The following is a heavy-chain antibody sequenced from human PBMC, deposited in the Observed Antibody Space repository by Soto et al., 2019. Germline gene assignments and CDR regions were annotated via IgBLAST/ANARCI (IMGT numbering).Heavy chain of an antibody. D-gene: IGHD1-1*01. CDR1: GFTFSSYW. J-gene: IGHJ5*02. V-gene: IGHV3-7*05. CDR2: IKQDGSEK. CDR3: ARDIRTGARRWFDP. Sequence: EVQLVESGGGLVQPGGSLRLSCVASGFTFSSYWMSWVRQAPGKGLEWVANIKQDGSEKYYVDSVKGRFTISRDNAKNSLYLQRNSLRAEDTAVYYCARDIRTGARRWFDPWGQGTLVTVSS.